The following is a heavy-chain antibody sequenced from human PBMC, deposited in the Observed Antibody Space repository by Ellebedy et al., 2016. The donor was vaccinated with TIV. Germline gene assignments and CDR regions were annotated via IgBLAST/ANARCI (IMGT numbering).Heavy chain of an antibody. CDR3: AKWTVGYCSSASCYTGDY. V-gene: IGHV4-39*07. D-gene: IGHD2-2*02. CDR1: GGSISSSSHY. J-gene: IGHJ4*02. CDR2: IHYSGTT. Sequence: MPSETLSLTCTVSGGSISSSSHYWGWIRQPPGKGLEWIGNIHYSGTTYYNPSLKSRVTISVHTSKKQFSLKLNSVTAADTAVYYCAKWTVGYCSSASCYTGDYWGQGTLVTVSS.